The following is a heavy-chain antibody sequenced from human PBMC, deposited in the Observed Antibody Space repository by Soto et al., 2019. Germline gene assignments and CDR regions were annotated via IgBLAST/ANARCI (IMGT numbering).Heavy chain of an antibody. CDR3: ARDSIVGATLGMDV. D-gene: IGHD1-26*01. CDR1: GFTFSSYA. Sequence: QVQLVESGGGVVQPGRSLRLSCAASGFTFSSYAMHWVRQAPGKGLEWVAVISYDGSNKYYADSVKGRFTISRDNSKNTLDLQMNSLRAEDTAVYYCARDSIVGATLGMDVWGQGTTVTVSS. V-gene: IGHV3-30-3*01. CDR2: ISYDGSNK. J-gene: IGHJ6*02.